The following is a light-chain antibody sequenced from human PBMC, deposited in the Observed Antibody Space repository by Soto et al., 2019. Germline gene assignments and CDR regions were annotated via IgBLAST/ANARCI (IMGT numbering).Light chain of an antibody. J-gene: IGLJ1*01. V-gene: IGLV2-14*01. CDR2: EVS. Sequence: QSVLTQPASVSGSPGQSITISCTGTSSDVGGYNYVSWYQQHPGKAPKLMIYEVSNRPSGVSNRFSGSKSGNTASLTISGLQAEDEADYYCSSHTSSSNLVFGTGTKVT. CDR3: SSHTSSSNLV. CDR1: SSDVGGYNY.